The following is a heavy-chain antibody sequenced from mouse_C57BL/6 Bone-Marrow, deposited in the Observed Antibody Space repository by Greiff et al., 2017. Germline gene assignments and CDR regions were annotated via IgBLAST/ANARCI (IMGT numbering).Heavy chain of an antibody. CDR1: GFTFTDYY. V-gene: IGHV7-4*01. Sequence: EVQLVESGGGLVQPGASLRLSCAASGFTFTDYYMSWVRQPPGKAPEWLALIRNKANGYTTEYTASVKGRFTISRDNSQNILYLQMITLRAEDSATYYCVTAVDSSGLTWFAYWGQGTLVTVSA. D-gene: IGHD3-2*02. CDR3: VTAVDSSGLTWFAY. J-gene: IGHJ3*01. CDR2: IRNKANGYTT.